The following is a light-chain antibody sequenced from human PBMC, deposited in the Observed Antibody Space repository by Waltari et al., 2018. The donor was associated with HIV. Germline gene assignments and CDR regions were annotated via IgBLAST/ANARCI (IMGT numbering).Light chain of an antibody. CDR2: SAP. Sequence: DLQLTPSPSSLSAHVGDVVTLTCRSSQTISTSLTWYLQKPGKAPKILLSSAPSLQSGVPSRFSASGSGTDFTLTISNLQPDDYATYYCQQSYSSPLTFSPGTEVDVK. CDR3: QQSYSSPLT. J-gene: IGKJ3*01. V-gene: IGKV1-39*01. CDR1: QTISTS.